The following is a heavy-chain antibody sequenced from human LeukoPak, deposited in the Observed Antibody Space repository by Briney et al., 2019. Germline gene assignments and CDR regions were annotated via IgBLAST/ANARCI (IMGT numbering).Heavy chain of an antibody. Sequence: GGSLRLSCAASGFTFSSYAMHWVRQATGKGLEWVLAIGTAGDTYYPGSVKGRFTIPRENAKNSLYLQMNSLRAGDTAVYYCARLGHPVRGVNYGMDVWGQGTTVTVSS. J-gene: IGHJ6*02. D-gene: IGHD3-10*02. CDR1: GFTFSSYA. CDR2: IGTAGDT. CDR3: ARLGHPVRGVNYGMDV. V-gene: IGHV3-13*01.